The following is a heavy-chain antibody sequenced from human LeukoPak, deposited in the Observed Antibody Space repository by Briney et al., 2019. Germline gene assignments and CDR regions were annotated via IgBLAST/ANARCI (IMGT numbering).Heavy chain of an antibody. V-gene: IGHV1-46*01. CDR1: GYTLTSYY. J-gene: IGHJ3*02. D-gene: IGHD3-22*01. CDR2: INPSGGST. Sequence: ASVKVSCKASGYTLTSYYMHWVRQAPGQGLEWMGIINPSGGSTSYAQKFQGRVTMTRDTSTSTVYMELSSLRSEDTAVYYCARGRSNYYYDSSGPRFPFDIWGQGTMVTVSS. CDR3: ARGRSNYYYDSSGPRFPFDI.